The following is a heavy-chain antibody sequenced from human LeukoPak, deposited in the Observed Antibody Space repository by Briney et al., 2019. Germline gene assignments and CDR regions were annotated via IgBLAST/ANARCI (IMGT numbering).Heavy chain of an antibody. CDR3: ARNGQLLSGGNWFDP. J-gene: IGHJ5*02. CDR2: INPNNGDT. V-gene: IGHV1-2*02. CDR1: GYIFTGYY. D-gene: IGHD1-26*01. Sequence: GASVTVSCKASGYIFTGYYMHWVRQAPGQGPEWMGWINPNNGDTKYAQKFQGRVSMTRDTSITTAYMELSRLRSDDTAFYYCARNGQLLSGGNWFDPWGQGALVTVSS.